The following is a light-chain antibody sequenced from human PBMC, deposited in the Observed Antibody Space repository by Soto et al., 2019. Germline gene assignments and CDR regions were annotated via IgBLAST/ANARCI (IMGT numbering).Light chain of an antibody. V-gene: IGKV3-15*01. CDR3: QQYNNWPPIT. CDR2: GAS. Sequence: EIVMTQSQATLSVSPGERATRACRASQSVSGNLAWYQQKPGQAPRLLIYGASTRATGIPARFSGSGSGTEFTLTISSLQSEDFAVYYCQQYNNWPPITFGQGTRLEIK. J-gene: IGKJ5*01. CDR1: QSVSGN.